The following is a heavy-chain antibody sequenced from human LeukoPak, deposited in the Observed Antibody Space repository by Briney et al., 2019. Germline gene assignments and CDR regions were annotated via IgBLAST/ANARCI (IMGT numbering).Heavy chain of an antibody. CDR1: GGSISSYY. J-gene: IGHJ5*02. CDR2: IYYSGST. V-gene: IGHV4-59*01. D-gene: IGHD3-3*01. CDR3: ARTSRVTIFGVVISNWFDP. Sequence: SETLSLTCTVSGGSISSYYWSWIRQPAGKGREWIGYIYYSGSTNYNPSLKSRVTISVDTSKNQFSLKLSSVTAADTAVYYCARTSRVTIFGVVISNWFDPWGQGTLVTVPS.